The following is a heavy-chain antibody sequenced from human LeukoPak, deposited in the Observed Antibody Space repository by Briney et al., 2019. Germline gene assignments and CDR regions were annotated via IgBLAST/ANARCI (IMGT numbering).Heavy chain of an antibody. D-gene: IGHD4-11*01. Sequence: GGSLRLSCAVSGLTVSGNYMSWVRQAPGKGLEWVSMLYSDGTTHYADSVKGRFTISRDNSKNTLYLQVNSLRAEDTAVYYCAKAKSYYSNYDYWGQGTLVTVSS. J-gene: IGHJ4*02. V-gene: IGHV3-53*01. CDR3: AKAKSYYSNYDY. CDR1: GLTVSGNY. CDR2: LYSDGTT.